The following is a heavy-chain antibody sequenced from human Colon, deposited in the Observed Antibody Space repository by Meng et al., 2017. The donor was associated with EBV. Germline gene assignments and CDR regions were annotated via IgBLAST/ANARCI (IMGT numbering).Heavy chain of an antibody. J-gene: IGHJ1*01. D-gene: IGHD2-21*01. V-gene: IGHV3-33*01. CDR2: IWYDGSNK. CDR3: ARAPSLNCGGDCFSRYFQH. CDR1: GLSFSSYG. Sequence: VECGGAVVHPGRPLRLSCEASGLSFSSYGMHGVRQAPGKGLEWVAVIWYDGSNKYYADSVKGRFTISRDNSTLYLQMNSLRVEDTAVYYCARAPSLNCGGDCFSRYFQHWGQGTLVTVSS.